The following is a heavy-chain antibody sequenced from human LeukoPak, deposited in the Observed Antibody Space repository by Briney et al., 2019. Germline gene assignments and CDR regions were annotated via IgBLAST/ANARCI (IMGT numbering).Heavy chain of an antibody. Sequence: KPSETLSLTCSVSGVSISNYYWSWIRQPPGKGLEWIGYIYYSGSTNYNPSLKSRVTISLDTSKNQFSLKLSSVTAADTAVYYCARGGGYRVDYWGQGTLVTVSS. J-gene: IGHJ4*02. CDR2: IYYSGST. D-gene: IGHD5-24*01. CDR3: ARGGGYRVDY. CDR1: GVSISNYY. V-gene: IGHV4-59*01.